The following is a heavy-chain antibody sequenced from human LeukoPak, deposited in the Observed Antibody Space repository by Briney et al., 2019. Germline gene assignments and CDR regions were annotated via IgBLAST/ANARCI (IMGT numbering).Heavy chain of an antibody. CDR2: IIPIFGTA. CDR3: ARATGSMVRGVTITYYYYYMDV. J-gene: IGHJ6*03. CDR1: GGTFSSYA. D-gene: IGHD3-10*01. Sequence: SVKVSCKASGGTFSSYAISWGGRAPGQGLEGRGGIIPIFGTANYAQTFQVRVTITADESTSTTYMELSSLRSEDTAVYYCARATGSMVRGVTITYYYYYMDVWGKGTTVTISS. V-gene: IGHV1-69*13.